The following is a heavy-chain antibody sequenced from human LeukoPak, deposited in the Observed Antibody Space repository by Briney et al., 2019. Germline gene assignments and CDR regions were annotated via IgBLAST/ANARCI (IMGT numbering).Heavy chain of an antibody. CDR3: ARGYLGADAFDI. CDR1: GYSISSGYY. Sequence: SETLSLTCTVSGYSISSGYYWGWIRQPPGKGLEWIGSIYYSGSTYYNPSLKSRVTISVDTSKNQFSLKLSSVTAADTAVYYCARGYLGADAFDIWGQGTMVTVSS. D-gene: IGHD3-3*01. J-gene: IGHJ3*02. CDR2: IYYSGST. V-gene: IGHV4-38-2*02.